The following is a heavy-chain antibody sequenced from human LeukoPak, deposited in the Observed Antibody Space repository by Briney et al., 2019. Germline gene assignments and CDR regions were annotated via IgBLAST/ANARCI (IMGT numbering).Heavy chain of an antibody. J-gene: IGHJ5*02. Sequence: GGSLRLSCAASGFTFSSYGMHWVRQAPGRGLEWVAFIRYDGSNKYYADSVKGRFTISRDNSKNTLYLQMNSLRAEDTAVYYCARDRGYCTRTSCYWGWFDPWGQGTLVTVSS. CDR2: IRYDGSNK. CDR1: GFTFSSYG. CDR3: ARDRGYCTRTSCYWGWFDP. D-gene: IGHD2-2*01. V-gene: IGHV3-30*02.